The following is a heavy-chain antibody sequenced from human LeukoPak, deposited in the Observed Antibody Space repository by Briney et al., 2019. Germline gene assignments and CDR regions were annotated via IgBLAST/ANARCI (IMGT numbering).Heavy chain of an antibody. CDR3: ARSIAGAGKVNYFDY. J-gene: IGHJ4*02. V-gene: IGHV4-34*01. CDR1: GGSFSGYY. CDR2: IYHIGGT. D-gene: IGHD6-19*01. Sequence: KPSETLSLTCAVDGGSFSGYYWSWISQPPGKGLEWIGEIYHIGGTYYNPSRKSRVTMSVDTSKNQFSLKLSSVTAADTAVYYCARSIAGAGKVNYFDYWGQGTLVTVSS.